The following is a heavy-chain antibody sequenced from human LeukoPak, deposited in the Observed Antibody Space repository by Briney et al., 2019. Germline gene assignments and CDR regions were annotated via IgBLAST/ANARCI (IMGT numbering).Heavy chain of an antibody. CDR3: ARRRDYDFWSGYFDY. D-gene: IGHD3-3*01. CDR2: IYYSGST. V-gene: IGHV4-39*01. Sequence: PSETLSLTCSVSGGSINSYYWGWIRQPPGKGLAWIGSIYYSGSTNYNPSLKSRVTISVDTSKNQFSLKLSSVTAADTAVYYCARRRDYDFWSGYFDYWGQGTLVTVSS. CDR1: GGSINSYY. J-gene: IGHJ4*02.